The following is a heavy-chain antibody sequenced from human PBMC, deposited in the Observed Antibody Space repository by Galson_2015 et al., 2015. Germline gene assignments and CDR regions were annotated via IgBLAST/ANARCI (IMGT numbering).Heavy chain of an antibody. V-gene: IGHV3-48*03. CDR2: IRSSGTTI. CDR3: ARGDSSTHTHWYFDL. J-gene: IGHJ2*01. CDR1: GFTFSNYE. Sequence: SLRLSCAASGFTFSNYEMNWVRQAPGKGLEWVSYIRSSGTTIYYADSVKGRFTISRDDAKNSLYLQMNSLRAEDTAVYYCARGDSSTHTHWYFDLWGRDTLVTVSS. D-gene: IGHD6-13*01.